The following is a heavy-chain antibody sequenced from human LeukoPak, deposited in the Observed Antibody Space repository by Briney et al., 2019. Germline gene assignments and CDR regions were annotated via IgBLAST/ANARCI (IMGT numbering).Heavy chain of an antibody. Sequence: GESLKISCKGSGYTITNFWIGLVRQMPGKGLEWMGIIHPGDSDTRYSPSFQGQVTISADKSISTAYLQWGSLTASDTAMYYCARRYCSSTSCPLYYFDYWGQGTLVTVSS. V-gene: IGHV5-51*01. CDR1: GYTITNFW. CDR3: ARRYCSSTSCPLYYFDY. CDR2: IHPGDSDT. D-gene: IGHD2-2*01. J-gene: IGHJ4*02.